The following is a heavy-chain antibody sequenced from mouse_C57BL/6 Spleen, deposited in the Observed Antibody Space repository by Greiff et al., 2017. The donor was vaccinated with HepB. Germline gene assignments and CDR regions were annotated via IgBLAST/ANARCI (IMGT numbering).Heavy chain of an antibody. CDR3: AREGLCSV. J-gene: IGHJ1*03. V-gene: IGHV1-82*01. D-gene: IGHD1-1*01. Sequence: VQVVESGPELVKPGASVKISCKASGYAFSSSWMNWVKQRPGKGLEWIGRIYPGDGDTNYNGKFKGKATLTADKSSSTAYMQLSSLTSEDSAVYFCAREGLCSVWGTGTTVTVSS. CDR2: IYPGDGDT. CDR1: GYAFSSSW.